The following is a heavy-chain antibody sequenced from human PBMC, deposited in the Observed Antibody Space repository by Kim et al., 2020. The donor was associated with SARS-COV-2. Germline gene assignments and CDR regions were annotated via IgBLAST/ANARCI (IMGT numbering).Heavy chain of an antibody. CDR3: AREDFNCSSTSCQRTFDY. Sequence: SVKVSCKASGGTFSSYAISWVRQAPGQGLEWMGGIIPIFGTANYAQKFQGRVTITADESTSTAYMELSSLRSEDTAVYYCAREDFNCSSTSCQRTFDYWGQGTLVTVSS. CDR1: GGTFSSYA. D-gene: IGHD2-2*01. J-gene: IGHJ4*02. CDR2: IIPIFGTA. V-gene: IGHV1-69*13.